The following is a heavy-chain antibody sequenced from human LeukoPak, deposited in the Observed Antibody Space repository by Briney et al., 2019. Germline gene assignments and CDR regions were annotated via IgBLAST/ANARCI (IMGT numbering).Heavy chain of an antibody. CDR2: ISGSGGST. CDR1: GFTFSSYA. Sequence: GGSLRLSCAASGFTFSSYAMSWVRQAPGKGLEWVSAISGSGGSTYYADSVKGRFTISRDNSKNTLYLQMNSLRAEDTAVYYCAKEASITMIIVVITNFDYWGQGTLVTVSS. CDR3: AKEASITMIIVVITNFDY. D-gene: IGHD3-22*01. V-gene: IGHV3-23*01. J-gene: IGHJ4*02.